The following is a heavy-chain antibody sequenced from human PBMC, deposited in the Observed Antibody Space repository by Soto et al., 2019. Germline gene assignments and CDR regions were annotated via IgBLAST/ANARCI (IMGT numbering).Heavy chain of an antibody. V-gene: IGHV4-59*01. J-gene: IGHJ4*02. CDR1: GGSIRTYY. CDR2: MYYGGST. D-gene: IGHD4-17*01. Sequence: SETLSLTCTVSGGSIRTYYWNWIRQPPGKGLEWIGYMYYGGSTNYNPSLRSRVTVSGDTSKNDLSLKLTSVTAADTAVYYCARSTGYGDSYFDYWGRGTLVTVSS. CDR3: ARSTGYGDSYFDY.